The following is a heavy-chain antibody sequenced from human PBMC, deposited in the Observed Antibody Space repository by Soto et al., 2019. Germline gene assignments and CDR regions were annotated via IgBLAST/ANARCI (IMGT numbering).Heavy chain of an antibody. Sequence: QVQLVQSGAEVKKPGASVKVSFKASGYTFTDHAILWVRQAPGQGLEWMGWISAGNGNTKYSQNFQGRVTITRDTSACNAYMELSIRRFADTAVYYCARASRMGIPDFWGQGTLVTVSS. D-gene: IGHD5-18*01. CDR3: ARASRMGIPDF. J-gene: IGHJ4*02. CDR1: GYTFTDHA. V-gene: IGHV1-3*01. CDR2: ISAGNGNT.